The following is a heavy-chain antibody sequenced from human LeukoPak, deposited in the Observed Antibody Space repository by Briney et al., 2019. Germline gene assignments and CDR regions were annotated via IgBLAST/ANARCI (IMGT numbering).Heavy chain of an antibody. Sequence: PSETLSLTCTVSGGSISSYYWSWIRQPPGKGLEWIGYIYYSGSTNYNPSLKSRVTISVDTSKNQFSLKLSSVTAADTAVYYCARVPPGAGYSSSWSFDYWGQGTLVTVSS. CDR3: ARVPPGAGYSSSWSFDY. V-gene: IGHV4-59*01. D-gene: IGHD6-13*01. CDR2: IYYSGST. J-gene: IGHJ4*02. CDR1: GGSISSYY.